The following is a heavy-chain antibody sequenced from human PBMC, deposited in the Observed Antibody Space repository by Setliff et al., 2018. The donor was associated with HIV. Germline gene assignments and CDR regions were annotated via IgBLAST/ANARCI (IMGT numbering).Heavy chain of an antibody. D-gene: IGHD2-21*01. Sequence: SETLSLTCTVSGGSISSYYWSWIRQSPGKGLEWIGYIYYTGSTNFNPSVESRVTISVDTSKSQFSLKLRSVTAADTAVYYCARYGGNSFWFDPWGQGTRVTVSS. J-gene: IGHJ5*02. CDR2: IYYTGST. CDR1: GGSISSYY. V-gene: IGHV4-59*01. CDR3: ARYGGNSFWFDP.